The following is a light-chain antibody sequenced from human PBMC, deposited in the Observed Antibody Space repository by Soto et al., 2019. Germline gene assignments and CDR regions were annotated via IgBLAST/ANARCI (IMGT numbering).Light chain of an antibody. J-gene: IGKJ4*01. CDR3: QQYKNLTPLT. CDR2: GAF. CDR1: QSVSSN. V-gene: IGKV3-15*01. Sequence: EIGTTQSPATLSVAPGERATLSSSASQSVSSNLAWYQQKPGQAPRLLIYGAFTRATGIPARVSGSGSGTEFTLTISSLQSEDFAVYYCQQYKNLTPLTFGGGIKVEIK.